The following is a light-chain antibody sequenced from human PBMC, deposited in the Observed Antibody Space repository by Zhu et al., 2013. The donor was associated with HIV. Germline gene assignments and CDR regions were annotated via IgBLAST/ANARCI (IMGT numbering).Light chain of an antibody. CDR2: KAS. CDR3: LHYGGNSQWT. V-gene: IGKV1-5*03. J-gene: IGKJ1*01. Sequence: DIQMTQSPSTLSASVGDRVTMTCRASQSVSTWVAWYQHKPGKAPKLLIYKASTLKSGVPSRFSGSGSGTYFSLTISSLQPDDFVSYFCLHYGGNSQWTFGQGTKVDFK. CDR1: QSVSTW.